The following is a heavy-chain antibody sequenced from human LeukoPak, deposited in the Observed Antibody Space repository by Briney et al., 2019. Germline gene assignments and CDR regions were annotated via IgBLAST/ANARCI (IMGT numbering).Heavy chain of an antibody. J-gene: IGHJ4*02. CDR3: TTDDGDYGGF. CDR1: GFTFSDHY. Sequence: GGSLRLSCAASGFTFSDHYMDWVRQAPGKGLEWVGRIKSKADAGTTDYAAPVKGRFTISRDDSENTLFLQMNSLKTEDTAVYYCTTDDGDYGGFWGQGALVTVSS. V-gene: IGHV3-15*07. CDR2: IKSKADAGTT. D-gene: IGHD4-17*01.